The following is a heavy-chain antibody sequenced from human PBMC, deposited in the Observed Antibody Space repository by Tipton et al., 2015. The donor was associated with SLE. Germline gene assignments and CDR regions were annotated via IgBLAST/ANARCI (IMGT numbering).Heavy chain of an antibody. CDR2: ISGSGGST. V-gene: IGHV3-23*01. J-gene: IGHJ6*02. CDR3: AKATALSPYYYYGMDV. D-gene: IGHD2-21*02. Sequence: SLRLSCAASGFTFSSYAMSWVRQAPGKGLEWVSAISGSGGSTYYADSVKGRFTISRDNSKNTLYLQMNSLRAEDTAVYYCAKATALSPYYYYGMDVWGQGTTVTVSS. CDR1: GFTFSSYA.